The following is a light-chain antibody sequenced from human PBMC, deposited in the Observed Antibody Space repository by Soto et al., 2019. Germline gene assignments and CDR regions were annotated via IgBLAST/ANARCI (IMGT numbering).Light chain of an antibody. CDR3: QQYNNWPGT. V-gene: IGKV3-15*01. CDR2: GAS. Sequence: VLTQTPGTLSLSPGERATLSCRASQSLNRDLAWYQQKPGQSPRLLIFGASIRATGIPARFSVIVSGTELTITIGSLQSEDGELYYGQQYNNWPGTFGQGTKVDIK. J-gene: IGKJ1*01. CDR1: QSLNRD.